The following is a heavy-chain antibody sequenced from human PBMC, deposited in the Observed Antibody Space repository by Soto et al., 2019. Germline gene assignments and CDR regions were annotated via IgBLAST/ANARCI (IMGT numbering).Heavy chain of an antibody. V-gene: IGHV4-31*03. CDR1: GGSISRGGHY. CDR3: AKSLTQAAFDS. Sequence: QVQLQESDPGLVKPSETLSLTCTVSGGSISRGGHYWNWIRQRPGKGLEWIGYIYATGNSYYKPSLRNRVSISLDTSKNQVSLQLTSVTAADTAVYYCAKSLTQAAFDSWGQGALVTVSS. D-gene: IGHD6-25*01. CDR2: IYATGNS. J-gene: IGHJ4*02.